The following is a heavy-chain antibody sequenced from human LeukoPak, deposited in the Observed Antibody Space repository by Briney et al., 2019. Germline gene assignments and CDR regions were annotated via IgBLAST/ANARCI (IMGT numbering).Heavy chain of an antibody. CDR3: ARGAGYSSSWFYDY. CDR1: GFTVSSNY. V-gene: IGHV3-53*01. Sequence: GGSLRLSCAASGFTVSSNYMSWVRQAPGKGLEWVSVIYSGGSTYYADSVKGRFTISRDNSKNTLYLQMNSLRAEDTAVYYCARGAGYSSSWFYDYWGQGTLVTVPS. J-gene: IGHJ4*02. CDR2: IYSGGST. D-gene: IGHD6-13*01.